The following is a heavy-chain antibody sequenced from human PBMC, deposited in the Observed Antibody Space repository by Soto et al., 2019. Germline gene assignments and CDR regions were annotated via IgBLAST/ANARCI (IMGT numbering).Heavy chain of an antibody. J-gene: IGHJ4*02. CDR2: IYYSGST. Sequence: QLQLQESGPGLVKPSETLSLTCTVSGGSISSSSYYWGWIRQPPGKGLEWIGSIYYSGSTYYNPSLESRATKAVHTSKSPFSLRLSSVTAADTAVYYCSRHATYSSSWVDYWGQGTLVTVSS. D-gene: IGHD6-13*01. CDR3: SRHATYSSSWVDY. V-gene: IGHV4-39*01. CDR1: GGSISSSSYY.